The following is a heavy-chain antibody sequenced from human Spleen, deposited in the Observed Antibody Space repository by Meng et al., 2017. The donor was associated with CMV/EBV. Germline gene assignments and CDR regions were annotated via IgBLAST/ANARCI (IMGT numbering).Heavy chain of an antibody. J-gene: IGHJ4*02. CDR3: ARGRTESFGVVIPYYFDY. CDR1: GFTFSNYE. V-gene: IGHV3-48*03. CDR2: ISTSGSTM. Sequence: LSLTCAASGFTFSNYEMNWVRQAPGQGLEWVSYISTSGSTMYYADSVKGRFTVSRDNAKNTLYLQMNSLRAEDTAVYYCARGRTESFGVVIPYYFDYWGQGTLVTVSS. D-gene: IGHD3-3*01.